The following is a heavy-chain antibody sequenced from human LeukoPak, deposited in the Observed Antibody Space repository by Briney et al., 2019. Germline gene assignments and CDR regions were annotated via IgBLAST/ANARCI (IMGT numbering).Heavy chain of an antibody. Sequence: GGSLRLSCVASGFTVSSNCMSWVRQAPGKGLEWVSSLYSGGNTYYADSVKGRYTISRDNSKNTLDLQMSSLRAEDTAVYYCVKEGRYCSSTSCFDYWGQGTLVTVSS. CDR3: VKEGRYCSSTSCFDY. CDR1: GFTVSSNC. CDR2: LYSGGNT. D-gene: IGHD2-2*01. J-gene: IGHJ4*02. V-gene: IGHV3-53*05.